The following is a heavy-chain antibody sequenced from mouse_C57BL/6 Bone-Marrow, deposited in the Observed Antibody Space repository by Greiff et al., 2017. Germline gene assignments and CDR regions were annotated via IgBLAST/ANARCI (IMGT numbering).Heavy chain of an antibody. V-gene: IGHV1-69*01. J-gene: IGHJ2*01. D-gene: IGHD2-12*01. CDR1: GYTFTSYW. Sequence: QVQLQQPGAELVMPGASVKLSCKASGYTFTSYWMHWVKQRPGQGLEWIGEIDPSDSYTNYNQKFKGKSTLTVDTSSSTAYMQLSSLTSEDSAVYYCARGRLCDYWGEGTTLTVSS. CDR2: IDPSDSYT. CDR3: ARGRLCDY.